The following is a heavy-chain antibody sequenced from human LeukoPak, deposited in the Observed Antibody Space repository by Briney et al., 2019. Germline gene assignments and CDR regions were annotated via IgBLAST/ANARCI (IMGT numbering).Heavy chain of an antibody. CDR3: ATGLLTWELRDY. CDR2: ISSSSSTI. Sequence: AGGSLRLSCAASGFTFSSYSMNWVRQAPGKGLEWVSYISSSSSTIFYANSVKGRFTISRDNAKNSLYLQMNSLRAEDTAVYYCATGLLTWELRDYWGQGTLVTVSS. CDR1: GFTFSSYS. D-gene: IGHD1-26*01. V-gene: IGHV3-48*01. J-gene: IGHJ4*02.